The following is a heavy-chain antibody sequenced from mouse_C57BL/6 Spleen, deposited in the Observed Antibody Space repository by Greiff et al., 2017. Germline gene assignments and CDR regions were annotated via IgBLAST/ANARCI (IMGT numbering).Heavy chain of an antibody. J-gene: IGHJ3*01. CDR1: GYTFTDYN. CDR3: ARKGPRDSSGPFAY. V-gene: IGHV1-22*01. Sequence: VQLKESGPELVKPGASVKMSCKASGYTFTDYNMHWVKQSHGKSLEWIGYINPNNGGTSYNQKFKGKATLTVNKSSSTAYMELHSLTSEDSAVYYCARKGPRDSSGPFAYWGQGTLVTVSA. D-gene: IGHD3-2*02. CDR2: INPNNGGT.